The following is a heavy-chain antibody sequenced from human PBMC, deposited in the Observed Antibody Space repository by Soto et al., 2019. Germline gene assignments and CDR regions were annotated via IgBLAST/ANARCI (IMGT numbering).Heavy chain of an antibody. CDR3: ARVGGNAAFDI. CDR2: ISYDGSNK. CDR1: GFTFSSYA. J-gene: IGHJ3*02. D-gene: IGHD2-15*01. V-gene: IGHV3-30*01. Sequence: PGGSLRLSCAASGFTFSSYAMHWVRQAPGKGLEWVAVISYDGSNKYYADSVKGRFTISRDNSKNTLYLQMNSLRAEDTAVYYCARVGGNAAFDIGGQGTMVTVSS.